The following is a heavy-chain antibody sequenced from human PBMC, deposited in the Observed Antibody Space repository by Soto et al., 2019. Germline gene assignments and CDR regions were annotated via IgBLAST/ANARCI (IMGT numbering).Heavy chain of an antibody. D-gene: IGHD6-13*01. Sequence: GGSLRLSCAASGFTFSSYWMHWVRQAPGKGLEWVSGLSDSGGSIYYADSVKGRFTISRDNSMNTLYLQMNTLRAEDTAIYYCAKVSSSWYAGFFDLWGQGTLVTVPQ. J-gene: IGHJ4*02. CDR1: GFTFSSYW. V-gene: IGHV3-23*01. CDR2: LSDSGGSI. CDR3: AKVSSSWYAGFFDL.